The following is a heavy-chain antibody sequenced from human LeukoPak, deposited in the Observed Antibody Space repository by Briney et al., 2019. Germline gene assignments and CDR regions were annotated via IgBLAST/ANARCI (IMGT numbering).Heavy chain of an antibody. Sequence: ASVKVSCKASGYTFTSYYMHWVRQAPGQGLEWMGIINPTGGSASYAQNFQGRVTMTRDTSTSTVYMELSSLRSEDTAVYYCARGLRGVFWGLDYWGQGTLVTVSS. J-gene: IGHJ4*02. V-gene: IGHV1-46*01. D-gene: IGHD3-10*01. CDR3: ARGLRGVFWGLDY. CDR2: INPTGGSA. CDR1: GYTFTSYY.